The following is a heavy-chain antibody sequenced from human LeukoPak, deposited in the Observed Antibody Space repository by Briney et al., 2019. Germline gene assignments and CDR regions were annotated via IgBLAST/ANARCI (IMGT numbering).Heavy chain of an antibody. D-gene: IGHD6-6*01. Sequence: GGSLTLSCAVSGFTFSNYWMHWVRQVPGKGPVWVSHLSDNGSYTIYADSVMGRFTISRDNDRNSLYLQMNSLRAEDTAIQYWASDLSAARDSWGEGPLVTLPS. CDR3: ASDLSAARDS. CDR1: GFTFSNYW. V-gene: IGHV3-74*01. J-gene: IGHJ4*02. CDR2: LSDNGSYT.